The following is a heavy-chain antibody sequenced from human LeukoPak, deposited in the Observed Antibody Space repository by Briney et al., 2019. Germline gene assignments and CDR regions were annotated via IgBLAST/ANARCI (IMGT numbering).Heavy chain of an antibody. D-gene: IGHD6-13*01. CDR1: GGSISSYY. J-gene: IGHJ4*02. CDR2: IYYSGST. V-gene: IGHV4-59*01. Sequence: SSETLSLTCTVSGGSISSYYWSWIRQPPGKGLEWIGYIYYSGSTNYNPSLKSRVTISVDTSKNQFSLKLSSVTAADTAVYYCARTGSYSSSWPFDYWGQGTLVTVSS. CDR3: ARTGSYSSSWPFDY.